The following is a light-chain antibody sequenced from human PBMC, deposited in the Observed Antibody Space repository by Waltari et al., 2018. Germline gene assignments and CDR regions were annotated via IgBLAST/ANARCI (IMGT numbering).Light chain of an antibody. CDR3: QPRTNGALT. V-gene: IGKV3-11*01. J-gene: IGKJ4*01. CDR2: GAS. Sequence: EIVLTQSPATLSLSPGERATLSCRASQSVSSYLAWYQQKPGQAPRLLIYGASNRATGIPARFSGSGSGTDLTRTISSLAPEEFAVYYCQPRTNGALTFGGGTKVEIK. CDR1: QSVSSY.